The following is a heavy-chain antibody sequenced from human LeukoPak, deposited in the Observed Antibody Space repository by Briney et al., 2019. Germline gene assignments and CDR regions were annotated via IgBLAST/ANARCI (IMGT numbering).Heavy chain of an antibody. CDR3: AREVATTPRYFQH. V-gene: IGHV4-61*02. Sequence: SETLSLTCTVSGGSISSGSYYWSWIRQPAGKGLEWIGRIYTSGSTNYNPSLKSRVTISVDTSKNQFSLKLSSVTAADTAVYYCAREVATTPRYFQHWGQGTLVTVSS. CDR1: GGSISSGSYY. D-gene: IGHD5-24*01. CDR2: IYTSGST. J-gene: IGHJ1*01.